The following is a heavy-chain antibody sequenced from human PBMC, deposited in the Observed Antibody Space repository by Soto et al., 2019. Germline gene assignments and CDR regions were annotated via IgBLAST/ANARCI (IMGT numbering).Heavy chain of an antibody. CDR2: FDPEDGET. CDR1: GYTLTELS. CDR3: ATDLSSGYYNRRSPLAGTTY. D-gene: IGHD3-22*01. V-gene: IGHV1-24*01. J-gene: IGHJ4*02. Sequence: ASVKVSCKVSGYTLTELSMHWVRQAPGKGLEWMGGFDPEDGETIYAQKFQGRVTMTEDTSTDTAYMELSSLRSEDTAVYYCATDLSSGYYNRRSPLAGTTYWGQGTLVTVSS.